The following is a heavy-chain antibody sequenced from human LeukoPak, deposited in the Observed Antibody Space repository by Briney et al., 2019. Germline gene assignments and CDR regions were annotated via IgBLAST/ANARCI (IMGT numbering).Heavy chain of an antibody. CDR1: GFTFNSYG. V-gene: IGHV3-33*01. D-gene: IGHD6-13*01. Sequence: PGKSLRLSCAASGFTFNSYGMHWVRQAPGKGLEWVALIWNDGSNEYYAESVKGRFTISRDNSKNTLFLQMNSLRAEDTAMYYCARALDRSSSWNFHHWGQGTLVTVSS. CDR3: ARALDRSSSWNFHH. CDR2: IWNDGSNE. J-gene: IGHJ1*01.